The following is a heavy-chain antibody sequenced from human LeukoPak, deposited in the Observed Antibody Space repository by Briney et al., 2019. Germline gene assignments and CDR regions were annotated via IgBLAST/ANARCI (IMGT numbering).Heavy chain of an antibody. CDR1: GYRFTSYW. CDR3: ARRLIDYDSSGYYFDY. D-gene: IGHD3-22*01. CDR2: IYPGDSDT. V-gene: IGHV5-51*01. J-gene: IGHJ4*02. Sequence: GESLKISCKGSGYRFTSYWIGWVRQMPGKGLDLMGIIYPGDSDTRYSPSFQGQVTISADKSISTAYLQWSSLKASDTAMYYCARRLIDYDSSGYYFDYWGQGTLVTVSS.